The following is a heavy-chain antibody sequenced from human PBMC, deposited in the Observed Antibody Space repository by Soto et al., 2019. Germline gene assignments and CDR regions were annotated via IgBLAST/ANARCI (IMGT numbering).Heavy chain of an antibody. CDR1: GYTFTSYD. CDR2: MNPNSGNT. D-gene: IGHD1-7*01. Sequence: QVQLVQSGAEVKKPGASVKVSCKASGYTFTSYDINWVRQATGQGLEWMGWMNPNSGNTGYAQKFQGRITMTRNTSISTAYMELSSLRSEDTAVYYCVREEITGTQAHYYYYGMDVWGQGTTVTVSS. CDR3: VREEITGTQAHYYYYGMDV. J-gene: IGHJ6*02. V-gene: IGHV1-8*01.